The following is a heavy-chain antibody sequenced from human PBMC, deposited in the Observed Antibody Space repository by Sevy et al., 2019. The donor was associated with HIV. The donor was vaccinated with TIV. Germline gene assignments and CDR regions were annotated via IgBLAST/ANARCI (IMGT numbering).Heavy chain of an antibody. V-gene: IGHV3-53*01. CDR1: GFTVSSNY. Sequence: GGSLRLSCAASGFTVSSNYMSWVRQAPGKGLEWVSVIYSGGSTYYADSVKGRFTISRENSKNTLYLQMNSLRAEDTAVYYCARGWVYAPYYFDYWGQGTLVTVSS. D-gene: IGHD2-8*01. CDR2: IYSGGST. J-gene: IGHJ4*02. CDR3: ARGWVYAPYYFDY.